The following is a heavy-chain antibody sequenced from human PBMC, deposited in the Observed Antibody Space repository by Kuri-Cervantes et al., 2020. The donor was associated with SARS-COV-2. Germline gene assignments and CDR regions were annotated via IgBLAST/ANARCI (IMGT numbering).Heavy chain of an antibody. D-gene: IGHD1-7*01. CDR1: GYTFTSYY. CDR3: ARAKGTLGFFDY. CDR2: IIPILGTA. J-gene: IGHJ4*02. V-gene: IGHV1-69*08. Sequence: SVKVSCKASGYTFTSYYMHWVRQAPGQGLEWMGRIIPILGTANYAQKFQGRVTITADKSTSTAYMELSSLRSEDTAVYYCARAKGTLGFFDYWGQGTLVTVSS.